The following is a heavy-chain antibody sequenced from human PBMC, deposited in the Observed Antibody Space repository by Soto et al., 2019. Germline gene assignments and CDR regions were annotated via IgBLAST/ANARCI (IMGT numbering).Heavy chain of an antibody. D-gene: IGHD3-3*01. CDR3: ARDYDFRSGYSPKYGMHV. V-gene: IGHV3-21*01. J-gene: IGHJ6*02. CDR2: ISSRSSYI. CDR1: GFTFSSYS. Sequence: GGSLRLSCGASGFTFSSYSMNWVRQALGKGLEWVSSISSRSSYIYYADSVKGRFTISRDNAKNSLYLQMNSLRAEDTAVYSGARDYDFRSGYSPKYGMHVWGQGTTISV.